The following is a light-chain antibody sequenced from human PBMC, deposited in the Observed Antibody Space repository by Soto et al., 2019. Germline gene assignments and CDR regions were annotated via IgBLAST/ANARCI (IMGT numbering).Light chain of an antibody. CDR1: QSVSSN. J-gene: IGKJ2*01. V-gene: IGKV3-15*01. Sequence: EIVMTQSQATLSVSPGERATLSCRARQSVSSNLAWYQQKPGQAPRLLIYGASTRATGIPARFSGSGSGTEFCLTISSLQSEDFAVYYCQQYNNWPLSTFGQGTKLEIK. CDR2: GAS. CDR3: QQYNNWPLST.